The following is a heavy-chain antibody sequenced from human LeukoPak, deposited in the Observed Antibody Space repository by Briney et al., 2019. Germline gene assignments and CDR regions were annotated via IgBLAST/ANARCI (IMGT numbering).Heavy chain of an antibody. CDR1: GGSFSGYY. CDR3: ARVAPYYDFWSAPTLLLDY. CDR2: INHSGST. Sequence: SETLSLTCAVYGGSFSGYYWSWIPQPPGKGLEWIGEINHSGSTNYNPSLKSRVTISVDTSKNQFSLKLSSVTAADTAVYYCARVAPYYDFWSAPTLLLDYWGQGTLVTVSS. J-gene: IGHJ4*02. V-gene: IGHV4-34*01. D-gene: IGHD3-3*01.